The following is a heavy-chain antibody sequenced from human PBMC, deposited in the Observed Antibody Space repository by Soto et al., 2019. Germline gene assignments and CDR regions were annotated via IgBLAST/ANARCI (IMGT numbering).Heavy chain of an antibody. Sequence: EVQLLESGGGLVQPGGSLRLSCAASGFTFSSYAMSWVRQAPGKGLEWVSAISGSGGSTYYADSVKGRFTISRDNSKKTLSRQMNILSAEEAAVYYGAEDAADVVGATWGQGTVVTVSS. CDR1: GFTFSSYA. D-gene: IGHD1-26*01. CDR3: AEDAADVVGAT. CDR2: ISGSGGST. V-gene: IGHV3-23*01. J-gene: IGHJ4*02.